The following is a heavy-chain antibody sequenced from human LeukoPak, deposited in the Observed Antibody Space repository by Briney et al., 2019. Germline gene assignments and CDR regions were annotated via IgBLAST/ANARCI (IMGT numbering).Heavy chain of an antibody. CDR3: ARQDNWNYVDDY. J-gene: IGHJ4*02. V-gene: IGHV5-10-1*01. D-gene: IGHD1-7*01. CDR1: GYSFTSYW. CDR2: IDPSDSYT. Sequence: PGESLKISCKGSGYSFTSYWISWVRQMPGKGLEWMGRIDPSDSYTNYSPSFQGHVTISADKSISTAYLQWSSLKASDTAMYYCARQDNWNYVDDYWGQGTLVTVSS.